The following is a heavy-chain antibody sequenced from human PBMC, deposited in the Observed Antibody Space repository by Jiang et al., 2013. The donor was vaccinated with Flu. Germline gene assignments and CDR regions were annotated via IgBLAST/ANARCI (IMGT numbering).Heavy chain of an antibody. J-gene: IGHJ6*02. CDR2: FDPEDGET. D-gene: IGHD3-22*01. CDR3: ARDIHYFDNRDVTPVYYDYYGMDV. CDR1: TESS. Sequence: TESSIRLGATGVLEKGLEWMGGFDPEDGETIYAKKFQGRVTMTEDISSGTAYMDLSSLRSEDTAMYYCARDIHYFDNRDVTPVYYDYYGMDVWGQGTMVTVS. V-gene: IGHV1-24*01.